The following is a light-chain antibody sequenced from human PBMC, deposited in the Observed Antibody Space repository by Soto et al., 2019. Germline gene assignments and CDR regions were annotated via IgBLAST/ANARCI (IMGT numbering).Light chain of an antibody. CDR1: SSNIGSNT. CDR3: AAWDDSLNGYV. V-gene: IGLV1-44*01. J-gene: IGLJ1*01. CDR2: SNN. Sequence: QSVLTQPPSASGTPGQRVTISCSGSSSNIGSNTGNWYQQLPGTAPKLLISSNNQRPSGVPDRFSGSKSGTSASLAISGLQSEDEDDYYCAAWDDSLNGYVFGTGTKVTVL.